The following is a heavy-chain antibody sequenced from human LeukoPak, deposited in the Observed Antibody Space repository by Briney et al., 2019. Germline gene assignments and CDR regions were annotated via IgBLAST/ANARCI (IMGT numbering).Heavy chain of an antibody. Sequence: GGSLRLSCAASGFTFTSHAMSWVRQAPGKGLEWVSAIRGSGDNTFYADSVKGRFTISRDNSKNTLYLQMNSLRAEDTAVYYCAREQYSSSSGYFDYWGQGTLVTGSS. V-gene: IGHV3-23*01. CDR1: GFTFTSHA. D-gene: IGHD6-6*01. J-gene: IGHJ4*02. CDR3: AREQYSSSSGYFDY. CDR2: IRGSGDNT.